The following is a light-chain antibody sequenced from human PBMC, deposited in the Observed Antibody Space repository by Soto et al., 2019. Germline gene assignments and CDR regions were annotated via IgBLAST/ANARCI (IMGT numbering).Light chain of an antibody. V-gene: IGLV2-14*01. CDR3: SSFTTDSTYV. J-gene: IGLJ1*01. Sequence: QSVLTQPASVSGSPGQSITISCTGTSSDVGANIFVSWYQQHPGKVPKLMIYTVSSRPSGVSQRFSGSKSGNTASLTISGFQAEDEADYYSSSFTTDSTYVFGTGPKLTVL. CDR1: SSDVGANIF. CDR2: TVS.